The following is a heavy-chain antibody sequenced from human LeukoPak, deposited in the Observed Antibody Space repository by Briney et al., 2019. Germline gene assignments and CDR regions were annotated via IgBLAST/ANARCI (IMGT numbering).Heavy chain of an antibody. J-gene: IGHJ4*02. CDR2: ISAYNGNT. V-gene: IGHV1-18*01. Sequence: ASVKVSCKASGYTFTGSGISWVRQAPGHGLEWMGWISAYNGNTNYAQKLQGRVTMTTDTSTSTAYMELRSLRPDDTAVYYCARDSGWAYCSSTSCYAYFDYWGQGTLVTVSS. D-gene: IGHD2-2*01. CDR1: GYTFTGSG. CDR3: ARDSGWAYCSSTSCYAYFDY.